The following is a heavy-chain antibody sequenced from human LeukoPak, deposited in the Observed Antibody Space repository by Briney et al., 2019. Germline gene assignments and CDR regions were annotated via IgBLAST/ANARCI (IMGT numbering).Heavy chain of an antibody. Sequence: GESLKISCKGSGYTFTSYWIGWVRQTPGKGLEWMGIIYPGDSDTRYSPSFQGQVSISVDKSISTAYLQWSSLNAADTAMYYCARRGSGWYVDYWGQGTLVTVSS. D-gene: IGHD6-19*01. J-gene: IGHJ4*02. V-gene: IGHV5-51*01. CDR1: GYTFTSYW. CDR3: ARRGSGWYVDY. CDR2: IYPGDSDT.